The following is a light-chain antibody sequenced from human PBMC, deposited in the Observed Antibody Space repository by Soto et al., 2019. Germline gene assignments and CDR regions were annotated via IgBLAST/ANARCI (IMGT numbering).Light chain of an antibody. CDR1: QTINNW. V-gene: IGKV1-5*01. CDR2: GTS. CDR3: QQYNSYSTT. Sequence: DIQMTQSPSSLSASVGDRVTITCRTSQTINNWLNWYQQKPGKAPKLLIYGTSNLYNGVPSRFSGSGAGTEFTLTISSLQPEDSATYYCQQYNSYSTTFGQGTKV. J-gene: IGKJ1*01.